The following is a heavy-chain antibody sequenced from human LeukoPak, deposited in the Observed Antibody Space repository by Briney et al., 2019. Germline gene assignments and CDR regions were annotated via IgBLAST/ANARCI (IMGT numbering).Heavy chain of an antibody. CDR3: AKWLYRYYYDSSGYYFDY. Sequence: GGSLRLSCAASGFTFSSYWMSWVCQAPGKGLEWVANIKQDGSEKYYVDSVKGRFTISRDNAKNSLYLQMNSLRAEDTAVYYCAKWLYRYYYDSSGYYFDYWGQGTLVTVSS. CDR2: IKQDGSEK. CDR1: GFTFSSYW. D-gene: IGHD3-22*01. J-gene: IGHJ4*02. V-gene: IGHV3-7*03.